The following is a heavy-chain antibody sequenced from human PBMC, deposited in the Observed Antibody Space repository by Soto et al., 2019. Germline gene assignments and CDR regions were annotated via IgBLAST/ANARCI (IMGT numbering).Heavy chain of an antibody. V-gene: IGHV3-30*18. CDR2: KSYDGSNK. J-gene: IGHJ6*02. D-gene: IGHD2-15*01. CDR3: AKVAPIVVVVAATLDV. Sequence: QVQLVESGGGVVQPGRSLRLSCAASGFTFSSYGMHWVRQAPGKGLEWVAVKSYDGSNKYYADSVKGRFTISRDNSKNTLYLQMNSLRAEDTAVYYCAKVAPIVVVVAATLDVWGQGTTVTVSS. CDR1: GFTFSSYG.